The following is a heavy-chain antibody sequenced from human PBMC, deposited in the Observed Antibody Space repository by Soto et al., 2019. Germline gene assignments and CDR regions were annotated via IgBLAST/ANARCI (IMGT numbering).Heavy chain of an antibody. CDR2: INPNSGGT. V-gene: IGHV1-2*02. J-gene: IGHJ6*02. Sequence: PGASVKVSCKASEYTFTDYYMHWVRQAPAQGLEWMGWINPNSGGTKYAQKFQGRVTMTRVTSISTAYMELSNLRSDDTALYYCAKDCSIVVVSGATGGMDVWGQGTTVTVSS. CDR3: AKDCSIVVVSGATGGMDV. CDR1: EYTFTDYY. D-gene: IGHD2-2*01.